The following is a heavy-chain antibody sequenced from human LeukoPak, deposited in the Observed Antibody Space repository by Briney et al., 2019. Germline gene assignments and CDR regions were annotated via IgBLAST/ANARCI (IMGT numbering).Heavy chain of an antibody. J-gene: IGHJ4*02. CDR1: GFTFSSYA. CDR2: IRNKANSHTT. V-gene: IGHV3-72*01. D-gene: IGHD2-8*01. Sequence: QSGGSLRLSCAASGFTFSSYAMHWVRQAPGKGLEWVGRIRNKANSHTTEYAASVKGRFTISRDDSKNSLYLQMNSLKTEDTAVYYCAMLSSSLYDDDHWGQGTLVTVSS. CDR3: AMLSSSLYDDDH.